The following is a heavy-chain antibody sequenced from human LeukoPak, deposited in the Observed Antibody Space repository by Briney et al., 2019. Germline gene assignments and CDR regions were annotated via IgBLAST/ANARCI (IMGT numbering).Heavy chain of an antibody. D-gene: IGHD5-24*01. V-gene: IGHV3-15*01. CDR1: GFTFSNAW. CDR3: TTDSRWLQPTSMDV. CDR2: IKSKTDGGTT. J-gene: IGHJ6*03. Sequence: GGSLRLSCAASGFTFSNAWMSWVRQAPGKGLEWVGRIKSKTDGGTTDYAAHVKGRFTISKDDSKNTLQLQMNSLKTEDTVVYYCTTDSRWLQPTSMDVWGKGTTVTVSS.